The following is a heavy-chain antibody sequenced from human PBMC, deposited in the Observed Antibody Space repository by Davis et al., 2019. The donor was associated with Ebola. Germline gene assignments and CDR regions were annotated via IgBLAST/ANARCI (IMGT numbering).Heavy chain of an antibody. J-gene: IGHJ5*02. D-gene: IGHD2-15*01. Sequence: SVTVSCKASGYTFTGHYMHWVRQAPGQGLEWMGWINPNSGGTNYAQKFQGWVIMTRDTSISTAYMELSRLRSDDTAVYYCARGGYCSGGSCYGDWFDPWGQGTLVTVSS. V-gene: IGHV1-2*04. CDR2: INPNSGGT. CDR1: GYTFTGHY. CDR3: ARGGYCSGGSCYGDWFDP.